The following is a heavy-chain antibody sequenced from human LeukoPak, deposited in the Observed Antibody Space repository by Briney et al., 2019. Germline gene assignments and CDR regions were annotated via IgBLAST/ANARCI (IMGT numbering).Heavy chain of an antibody. J-gene: IGHJ4*02. V-gene: IGHV3-23*01. CDR3: AKRDGYSSRSYFDY. Sequence: GGSLRLSCAASGFTFSSYAMSWVRQAPGKGLEWVSAISGSGGSTYYADSVKGRFAISRDNSKNTLYLQMNSLRAEDTAVYYCAKRDGYSSRSYFDYWGQGTLVTVSS. CDR1: GFTFSSYA. CDR2: ISGSGGST. D-gene: IGHD6-13*01.